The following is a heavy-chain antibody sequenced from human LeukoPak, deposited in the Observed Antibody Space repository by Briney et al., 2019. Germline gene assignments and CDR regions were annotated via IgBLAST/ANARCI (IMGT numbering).Heavy chain of an antibody. CDR1: GFTFNSYS. CDR3: ARDYGGAIFY. CDR2: ISSSSSTI. J-gene: IGHJ4*02. V-gene: IGHV3-48*04. Sequence: GGSLRLFCAASGFTFNSYSMNWVRQAPGKGLEWVSYISSSSSTIYYADSVKGRFTISRDNAKNSLYLQMDSLGAEDTAVYYCARDYGGAIFYWGQGTLVTVSS. D-gene: IGHD3-16*02.